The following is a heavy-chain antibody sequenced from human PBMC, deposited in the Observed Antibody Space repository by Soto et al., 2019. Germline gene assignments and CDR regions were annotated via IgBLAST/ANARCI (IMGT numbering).Heavy chain of an antibody. V-gene: IGHV4-59*01. CDR3: ARTLYSYGPRFDY. CDR1: GGSISSYY. Sequence: SETLSLTCTVSGGSISSYYWSWIRQPPGKGLEWIGYIYYSGSTNYNPSLKSRVNISVDTSKNQFSLKLSSVTAADTAVYYCARTLYSYGPRFDYWGQGTRVTVS. CDR2: IYYSGST. D-gene: IGHD5-18*01. J-gene: IGHJ4*02.